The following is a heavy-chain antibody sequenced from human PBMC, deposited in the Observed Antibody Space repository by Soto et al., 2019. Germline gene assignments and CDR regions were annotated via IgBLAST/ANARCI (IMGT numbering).Heavy chain of an antibody. CDR2: ISYDGSNK. D-gene: IGHD5-18*01. Sequence: GGSLRLSCAASGFTFSSYGMHWVRQAQGKGLEWVAVISYDGSNKYYADSVKGRFTISRDNSKNTLYLQMNSLRAEDTAVYYCAKDLREIQLWFPYYYYYYGMDVWGQGTTVTVSS. CDR1: GFTFSSYG. V-gene: IGHV3-30*18. CDR3: AKDLREIQLWFPYYYYYYGMDV. J-gene: IGHJ6*02.